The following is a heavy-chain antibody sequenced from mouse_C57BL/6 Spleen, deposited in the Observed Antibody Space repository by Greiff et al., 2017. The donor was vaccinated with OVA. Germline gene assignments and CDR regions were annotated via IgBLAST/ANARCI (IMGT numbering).Heavy chain of an antibody. V-gene: IGHV1-15*01. CDR2: IDPETGGT. J-gene: IGHJ2*01. CDR1: GYTFTDYE. D-gene: IGHD3-3*01. CDR3: TRRGTGYFDY. Sequence: VKLVESGAELVRPGASVTLSCKASGYTFTDYEMHWVKQTPVHGLEWIGAIDPETGGTAYNQKFKGKAILTADKSSSTAYMELRSLTSEDSAVYYCTRRGTGYFDYWGQGTTLTVSS.